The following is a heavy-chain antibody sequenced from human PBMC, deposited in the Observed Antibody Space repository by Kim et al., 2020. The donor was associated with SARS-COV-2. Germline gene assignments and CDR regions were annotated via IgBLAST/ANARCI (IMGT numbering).Heavy chain of an antibody. CDR3: AKDRISMVRGGVVGDY. CDR2: ISGTGGST. J-gene: IGHJ4*02. V-gene: IGHV3-23*01. D-gene: IGHD3-10*01. Sequence: GGSLRLSCAASGFTFSSYGMSWVRQAPGKGLEWVSGISGTGGSTYYADSVKGRFTISRDNSYNTLYMQMNSLRAEDTAVYYCAKDRISMVRGGVVGDYWGQGTLVTVSS. CDR1: GFTFSSYG.